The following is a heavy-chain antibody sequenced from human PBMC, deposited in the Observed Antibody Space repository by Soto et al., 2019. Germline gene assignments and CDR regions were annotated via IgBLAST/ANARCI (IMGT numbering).Heavy chain of an antibody. CDR1: GGSFSGYY. CDR3: ARGQRPYSSSWYDY. D-gene: IGHD6-13*01. V-gene: IGHV4-34*01. J-gene: IGHJ4*02. CDR2: INHSGST. Sequence: SETLSLTCAVYGGSFSGYYWSWIRQPPGKGLEWIGEINHSGSTNYNPSLKIRVTISVDTSKNQFYLKLSSVTAADTAVYYCARGQRPYSSSWYDYWGQGTLVTVSS.